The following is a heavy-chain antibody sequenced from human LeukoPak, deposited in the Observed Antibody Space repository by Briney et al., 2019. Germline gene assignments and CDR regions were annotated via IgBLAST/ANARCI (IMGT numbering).Heavy chain of an antibody. J-gene: IGHJ4*02. V-gene: IGHV3-74*01. CDR2: XXXDGSST. Sequence: XGSLRLSCAASGFTFSSYWMHWVRQAPGKGLXXXXXXXXDGSSTSYADSVKGRFTISRDNAKNTLYLQMNSLRAEDTAVYYCARGPGGGDYVWGSYRYDYWGQGTLVTVSS. CDR3: ARGPGGGDYVWGSYRYDY. D-gene: IGHD3-16*02. CDR1: GFTFSSYW.